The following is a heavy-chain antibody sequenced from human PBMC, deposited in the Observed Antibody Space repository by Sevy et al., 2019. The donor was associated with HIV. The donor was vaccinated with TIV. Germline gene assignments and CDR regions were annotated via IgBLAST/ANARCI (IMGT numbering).Heavy chain of an antibody. V-gene: IGHV3-30-3*01. CDR3: ARDVGDSSGWLFDY. Sequence: GGSLRLSCAASGFTFSSYAMHWVRQAPGKGVEWVAVISYDGSNKYYADSVKGRFTISRDNSKNTLYLQMNSLRAEDTAVYYCARDVGDSSGWLFDYWGQGTLVTVSS. CDR2: ISYDGSNK. CDR1: GFTFSSYA. D-gene: IGHD6-19*01. J-gene: IGHJ4*02.